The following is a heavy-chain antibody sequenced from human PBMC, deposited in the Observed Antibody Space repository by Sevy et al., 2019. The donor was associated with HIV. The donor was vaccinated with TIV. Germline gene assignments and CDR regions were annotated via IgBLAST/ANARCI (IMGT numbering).Heavy chain of an antibody. V-gene: IGHV3-15*01. J-gene: IGHJ1*01. CDR2: IKSNHEGGTA. Sequence: RGCLRLSCAASGFSFTNAWMRCVRQAPGGGLEWVGRIKSNHEGGTADYAAPVRGRFTISRDDSQNTLFLQLSSLKIEHTAVYYCTTDAGMTPWYALQHWGRGTTVLVSS. CDR1: GFSFTNAW. CDR3: TTDAGMTPWYALQH. D-gene: IGHD1-20*01.